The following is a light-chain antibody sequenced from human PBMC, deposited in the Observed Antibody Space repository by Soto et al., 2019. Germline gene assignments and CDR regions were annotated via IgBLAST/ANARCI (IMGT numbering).Light chain of an antibody. CDR3: QHGWT. CDR2: KAS. V-gene: IGKV1-5*03. Sequence: DIQMTQSPSTLSASVGDRVTITCRASQSISSWLAWYQQKPGKAPKLLIYKASSLESGVPSTFSGSGSGTEFTLTISSLQPDDFATYYCQHGWTFGQGTKVDIK. J-gene: IGKJ1*01. CDR1: QSISSW.